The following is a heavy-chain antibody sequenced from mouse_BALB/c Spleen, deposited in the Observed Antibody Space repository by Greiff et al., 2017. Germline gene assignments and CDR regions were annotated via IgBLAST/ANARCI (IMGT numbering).Heavy chain of an antibody. CDR1: GFAFSSYD. CDR2: ISSGGGST. Sequence: EVKLMESGGGLVKPGGSLKLSCAASGFAFSSYDMSWVRQTPEKRLEWVAYISSGGGSTYYPDTVKGRFTISRDNAKNTLYLQMSSLKSEDTAMYYCARRGGYAMDYWGQGTSVTVSS. CDR3: ARRGGYAMDY. J-gene: IGHJ4*01. V-gene: IGHV5-12-1*01.